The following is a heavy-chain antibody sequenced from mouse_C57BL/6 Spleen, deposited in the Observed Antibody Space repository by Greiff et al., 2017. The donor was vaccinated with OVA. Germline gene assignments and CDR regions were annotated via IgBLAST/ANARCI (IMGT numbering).Heavy chain of an antibody. V-gene: IGHV1-82*01. CDR1: GYAFSSSW. CDR3: AREDYYGNPFDY. Sequence: QVQLQQSGPELVKPGASVKISCKASGYAFSSSWMNWVKQRPGKGLEWIGRIYPGDGDTNYNGKFKGKATLTADKSSSTAYMQLSSLTSEDSAVYFCAREDYYGNPFDYWGQGTTLTVSS. D-gene: IGHD2-1*01. J-gene: IGHJ2*01. CDR2: IYPGDGDT.